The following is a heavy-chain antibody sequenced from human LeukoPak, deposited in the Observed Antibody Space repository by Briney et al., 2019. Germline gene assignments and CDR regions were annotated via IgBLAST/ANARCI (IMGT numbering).Heavy chain of an antibody. CDR1: GYTFTSYG. J-gene: IGHJ4*02. CDR3: ARDRKEVAVAGLGDY. Sequence: ASVKVSCKASGYTFTSYGISWVRQAPGQGLEWMGWISAYNGNTNYAQKLQGRVTMTTDTSTSTAYMELRSLRSDDTAVYYCARDRKEVAVAGLGDYWGQGTLVTVSS. V-gene: IGHV1-18*01. CDR2: ISAYNGNT. D-gene: IGHD6-19*01.